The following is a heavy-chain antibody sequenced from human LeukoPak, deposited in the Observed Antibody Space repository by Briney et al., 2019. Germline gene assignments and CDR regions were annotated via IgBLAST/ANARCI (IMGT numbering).Heavy chain of an antibody. CDR1: GFTFSSYE. CDR2: ISSSGSTI. V-gene: IGHV3-48*03. J-gene: IGHJ6*02. CDR3: ARGKVRPYYYYYYGMDV. Sequence: GGSLRLSCAGSGFTFSSYEMKWVRQAPGKGLEWVSYISSSGSTIYYADSVKGRFTISRDNAKNSLYLQMNSLRAEDTAVYYCARGKVRPYYYYYYGMDVWGQGTTVTVSS. D-gene: IGHD3-10*01.